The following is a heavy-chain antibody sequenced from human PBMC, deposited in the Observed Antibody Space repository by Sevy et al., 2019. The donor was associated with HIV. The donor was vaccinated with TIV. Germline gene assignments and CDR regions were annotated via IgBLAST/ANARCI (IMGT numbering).Heavy chain of an antibody. V-gene: IGHV1-46*01. CDR3: ARVYYYDYSGPGY. Sequence: ASVKVSCKASGYTFINYNIHWVRQAPGEGLEWMGVINPSGGSTSNAQKFQGRVAMTRDTSTSTVYMELSSLRSEDTAVYYCARVYYYDYSGPGYWGQGTLVTVSS. D-gene: IGHD3-22*01. J-gene: IGHJ4*02. CDR2: INPSGGST. CDR1: GYTFINYN.